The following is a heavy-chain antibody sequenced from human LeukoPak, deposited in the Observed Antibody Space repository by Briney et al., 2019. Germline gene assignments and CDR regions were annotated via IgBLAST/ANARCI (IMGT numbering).Heavy chain of an antibody. CDR2: IWYDGSNK. Sequence: GRSLRLSCAASGFTFSSYGMQWVRQAPGKGLEWVAVIWYDGSNKYYADSVKGRFTISRDNSKNTLYLQMNSLRAEDTAVYYCARDLEPNYYYYYGMDVWGQGTTVTVSS. CDR1: GFTFSSYG. V-gene: IGHV3-33*01. J-gene: IGHJ6*02. CDR3: ARDLEPNYYYYYGMDV.